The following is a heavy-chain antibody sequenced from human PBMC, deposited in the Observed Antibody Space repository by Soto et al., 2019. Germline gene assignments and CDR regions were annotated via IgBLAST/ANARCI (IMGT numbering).Heavy chain of an antibody. J-gene: IGHJ4*02. V-gene: IGHV4-39*01. CDR1: GGSISSSSYY. D-gene: IGHD3-9*01. Sequence: SETLSLTCTVSGGSISSSSYYWGWIRQPPGKGLEWIGSIYYSGSTYYNPSLKSRVTISVDTSKNQFSLKLSSVTAADTAVYYCARLSDILTGYYRYYFDYWGQGTLVTVSS. CDR3: ARLSDILTGYYRYYFDY. CDR2: IYYSGST.